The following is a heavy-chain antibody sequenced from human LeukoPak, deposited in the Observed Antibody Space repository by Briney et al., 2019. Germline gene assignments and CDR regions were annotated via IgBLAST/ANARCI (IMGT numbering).Heavy chain of an antibody. D-gene: IGHD2/OR15-2a*01. CDR2: INSDGSST. CDR3: ARGKTSQNIVTRKTYNWFDP. CDR1: GFTFSNYW. V-gene: IGHV3-74*01. J-gene: IGHJ5*02. Sequence: PGGSLRLSCAASGFTFSNYWMHWVRQGPGKGLVWVSRINSDGSSTSYADSVKGRFTISRDNAKNSLYLQMKSLRAEDTAVYYCARGKTSQNIVTRKTYNWFDPWGQGTLVTVSS.